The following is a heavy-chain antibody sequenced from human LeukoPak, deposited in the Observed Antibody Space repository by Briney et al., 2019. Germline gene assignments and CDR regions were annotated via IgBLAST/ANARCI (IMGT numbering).Heavy chain of an antibody. V-gene: IGHV1-69*04. D-gene: IGHD3-22*01. J-gene: IGHJ4*02. CDR1: GGTFSSYA. CDR3: ARDSSGYFGEVY. CDR2: IIPILGIA. Sequence: SVKVSCKASGGTFSSYAISWVRQAPGQGLEWMGRIIPILGIANYAQKFQGRVTITADKSTSTAYMELSSLRSEDTAVYYCARDSSGYFGEVYWGQGTLSPSPQ.